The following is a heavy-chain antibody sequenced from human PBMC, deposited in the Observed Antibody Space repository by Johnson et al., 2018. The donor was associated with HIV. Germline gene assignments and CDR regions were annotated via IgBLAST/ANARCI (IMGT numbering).Heavy chain of an antibody. Sequence: VQLVESGGGAVQPGRSLRLSCPVSGFTFSSHWMTWVRQAPRKGLEWVAVIKYDGSGEFCVDAVQGRFTISRDNAKKSLYLQMNSLRAEDTAMYYCARSKDCRGGSCPDGFDIWGQGTMVIVSS. V-gene: IGHV3-7*01. CDR2: IKYDGSGE. D-gene: IGHD2-15*01. CDR3: ARSKDCRGGSCPDGFDI. CDR1: GFTFSSHW. J-gene: IGHJ3*02.